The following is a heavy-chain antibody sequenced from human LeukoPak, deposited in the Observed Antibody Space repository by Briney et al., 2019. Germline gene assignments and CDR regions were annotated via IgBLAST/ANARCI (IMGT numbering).Heavy chain of an antibody. J-gene: IGHJ4*02. CDR2: ISSSSSYI. Sequence: GRSLRLSCAASGFSFSTYAMHWVRQAPGKGLEWVSSISSSSSYIYYADSVKGRFTISRDNAKNSLYLQMNSLRAEDTAVYYCVRDRGIAAVDQYYFDYWGQGTLVTVSS. CDR1: GFSFSTYA. D-gene: IGHD6-13*01. CDR3: VRDRGIAAVDQYYFDY. V-gene: IGHV3-21*04.